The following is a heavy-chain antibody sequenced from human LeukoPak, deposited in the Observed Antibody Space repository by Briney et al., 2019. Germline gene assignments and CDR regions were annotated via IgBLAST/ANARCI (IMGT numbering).Heavy chain of an antibody. CDR1: GGSFSGYY. Sequence: SETLPLTCAVYGGSFSGYYWSWIRQPPGKGLEWIGEINHSGSTNYNPSLKSRVTISVDTSKNQFSLSLSSVTAADTAVYYCAIPTRYCSSTSCYAPFDYWGQGTLVTVSS. CDR2: INHSGST. D-gene: IGHD2-2*01. CDR3: AIPTRYCSSTSCYAPFDY. V-gene: IGHV4-34*01. J-gene: IGHJ4*02.